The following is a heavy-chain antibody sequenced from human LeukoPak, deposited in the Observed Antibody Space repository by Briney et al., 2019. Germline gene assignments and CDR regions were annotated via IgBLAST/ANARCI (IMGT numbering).Heavy chain of an antibody. CDR2: IWYDGSNK. D-gene: IGHD2-2*01. V-gene: IGHV3-33*06. Sequence: GRSLRLSCAASGFTFSSYGMLWVRQAPGKGLEGVAVIWYDGSNKYYADSVKGRFTISRDNSKNTLYLQMNSLRAEHTAVHYCAKDGGEDIVVVPAAPDYWGQGTLVTVSS. CDR3: AKDGGEDIVVVPAAPDY. CDR1: GFTFSSYG. J-gene: IGHJ4*02.